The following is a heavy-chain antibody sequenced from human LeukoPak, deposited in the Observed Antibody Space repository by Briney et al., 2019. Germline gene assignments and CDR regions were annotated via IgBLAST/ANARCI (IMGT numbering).Heavy chain of an antibody. Sequence: GTSLRLSSAASGFSFSSANMQWVRQAPGKGLEWVAVFSYDGSTKYYADSVKGRFTISRDNSMNTLFLQMNSLRAEDTAMYYCATRHPASCVDFLAQGTLVTVSS. CDR1: GFSFSSAN. D-gene: IGHD2-15*01. V-gene: IGHV3-30-3*01. J-gene: IGHJ4*02. CDR3: ATRHPASCVDF. CDR2: FSYDGSTK.